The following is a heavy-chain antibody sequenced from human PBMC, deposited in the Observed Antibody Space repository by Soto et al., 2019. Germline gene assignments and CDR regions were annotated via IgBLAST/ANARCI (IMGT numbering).Heavy chain of an antibody. V-gene: IGHV1-58*01. Sequence: ASVKVSCKASGFTFTSSAVQLVRQARGQRLEWIGWIVVGSGNTNYARKFQVRVTITRDMSTSTAYMELSSLRSEDTAVYYCAANGKGISEIPPYNWNGKNDAFDIWGQGTMVTVSS. CDR3: AANGKGISEIPPYNWNGKNDAFDI. D-gene: IGHD1-20*01. CDR2: IVVGSGNT. J-gene: IGHJ3*02. CDR1: GFTFTSSA.